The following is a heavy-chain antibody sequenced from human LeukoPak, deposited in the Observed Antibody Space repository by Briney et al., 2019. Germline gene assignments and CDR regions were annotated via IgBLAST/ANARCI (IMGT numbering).Heavy chain of an antibody. CDR1: GGSFSGYY. CDR2: INPRGST. J-gene: IGHJ4*02. V-gene: IGHV4-34*01. CDR3: ARRRLGYYFDY. Sequence: SETLSFTCGVYGGSFSGYYWSWIRQPPGKGLEWIGEINPRGSTNYNPSLKSRVTLSADTSKNQFSLTLNSVTAADTAVYYCARRRLGYYFDYWGQGTLVTVSS. D-gene: IGHD5-24*01.